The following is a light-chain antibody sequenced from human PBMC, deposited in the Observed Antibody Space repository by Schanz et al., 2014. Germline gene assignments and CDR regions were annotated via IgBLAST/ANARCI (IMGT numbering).Light chain of an antibody. CDR2: DVT. CDR1: GSDIGSYDH. J-gene: IGLJ1*01. CDR3: CSYAGSPYV. Sequence: QSALTQPASMSGSPGQSIAISCTGTGSDIGSYDHVSWYQHHPGEVPKLIIFDVTNRPSGVSDRFSGSKSANTASLTISGLQADDEADYYCCSYAGSPYVFGTGTKLTVL. V-gene: IGLV2-14*03.